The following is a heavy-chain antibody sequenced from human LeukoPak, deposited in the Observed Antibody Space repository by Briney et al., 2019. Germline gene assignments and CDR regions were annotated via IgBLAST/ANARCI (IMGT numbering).Heavy chain of an antibody. D-gene: IGHD6-19*01. CDR3: ASLESGYSSGLGIDY. CDR1: GFTFSSYS. CDR2: ISSSSSTI. Sequence: GGSLRLSCAASGFTFSSYSMNWGRQAPGKGREGVSYISSSSSTIYYADSVKGRFTISRDNAKNSLYVKMNSVRGGDTAVYYCASLESGYSSGLGIDYWGQGTLVTVSS. V-gene: IGHV3-48*01. J-gene: IGHJ4*02.